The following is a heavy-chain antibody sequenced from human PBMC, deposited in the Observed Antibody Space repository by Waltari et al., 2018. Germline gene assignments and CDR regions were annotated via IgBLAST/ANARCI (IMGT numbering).Heavy chain of an antibody. CDR3: ARAEWELGMYGMDV. CDR1: GGSISSGSYY. V-gene: IGHV4-61*02. J-gene: IGHJ6*02. D-gene: IGHD1-26*01. CDR2: IYTSGST. Sequence: QVQLQESGPGLVKPSQTLSLTCTVPGGSISSGSYYWRWTLQPAGKGLAWIGRIYTSGSTNYNPSLKSRVTISVDTSKNQFSLKLSSVTAADTAVYYCARAEWELGMYGMDVWGQGTTVTVSS.